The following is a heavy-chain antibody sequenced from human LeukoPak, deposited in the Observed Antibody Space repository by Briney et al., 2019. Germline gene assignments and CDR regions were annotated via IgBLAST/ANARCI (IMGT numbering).Heavy chain of an antibody. Sequence: SVKVSCKASGGTFSSYAISWVRQAPGQGLEWMGGIIPIFGTANYAQKFQGRVTITADESTSTAYMELSSLRSEDTAVYYCARGYYDSSRYDDAFDIWGQRTMVTVSS. V-gene: IGHV1-69*01. CDR2: IIPIFGTA. D-gene: IGHD3-22*01. J-gene: IGHJ3*02. CDR1: GGTFSSYA. CDR3: ARGYYDSSRYDDAFDI.